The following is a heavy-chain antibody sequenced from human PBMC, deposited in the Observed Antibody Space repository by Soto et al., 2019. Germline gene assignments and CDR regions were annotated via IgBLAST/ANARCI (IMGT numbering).Heavy chain of an antibody. Sequence: EVQLVESGGGLVKPGGSLRLSCAASGFTFSSYSMNWVRQAPGKGLEWVSSISSSSIYIYYADSVKGRFTISRDNAKNSLYLQMNSLRAEDTAVYYCAREDYGDLNWYFDLWGRGTLVTVSS. V-gene: IGHV3-21*01. D-gene: IGHD4-17*01. CDR2: ISSSSIYI. CDR3: AREDYGDLNWYFDL. J-gene: IGHJ2*01. CDR1: GFTFSSYS.